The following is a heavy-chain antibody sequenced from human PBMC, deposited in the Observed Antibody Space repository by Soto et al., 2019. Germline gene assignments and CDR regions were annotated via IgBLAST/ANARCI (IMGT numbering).Heavy chain of an antibody. CDR2: IDWDDDK. V-gene: IGHV2-70*11. D-gene: IGHD3-10*01. Sequence: SGPTLVNPTQTLTLTCTFSGFSLSTSGMCVSWIRQPPGKALEWLARIDWDDDKYYSTSLKTRLTISKDTSKNQVVLTMTNMDPVDTATYDCARMGQDGDYFDEWGQGTLVTVSS. CDR3: ARMGQDGDYFDE. J-gene: IGHJ4*02. CDR1: GFSLSTSGMC.